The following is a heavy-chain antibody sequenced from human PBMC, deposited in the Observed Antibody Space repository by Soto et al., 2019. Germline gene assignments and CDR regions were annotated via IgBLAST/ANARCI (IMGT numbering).Heavy chain of an antibody. J-gene: IGHJ5*02. D-gene: IGHD4-4*01. CDR1: GGTISSGGYY. CDR2: RDNSGTT. CDR3: SRWGNSNWFDP. V-gene: IGHV4-31*03. Sequence: QVPLQESGPGRVNPYQTLSLTCTVSGGTISSGGYYWSWIGHPPGKGLEWIGYRDNSGTTYYNPSLQSRVIIAGDAPKSQFSLKLSSVTAADTAVYYGSRWGNSNWFDPWGQGTLVTVSS.